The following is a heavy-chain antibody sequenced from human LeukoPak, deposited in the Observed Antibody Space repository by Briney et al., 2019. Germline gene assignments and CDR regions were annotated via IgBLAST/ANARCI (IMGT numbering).Heavy chain of an antibody. V-gene: IGHV4-31*02. J-gene: IGHJ4*02. Sequence: YWSWIRQHPGKGLEWIGYIYYSGSTYYNPSLKSRVTISVDTSKNQFSLKLSSVTAADTAVYYCARDSGSQQLDYWGQGTLVTVSS. CDR2: IYYSGST. CDR1: Y. CDR3: ARDSGSQQLDY. D-gene: IGHD6-13*01.